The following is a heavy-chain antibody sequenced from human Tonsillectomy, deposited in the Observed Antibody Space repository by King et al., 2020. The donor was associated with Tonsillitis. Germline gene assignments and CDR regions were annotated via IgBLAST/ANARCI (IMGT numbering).Heavy chain of an antibody. CDR2: ISGSGGST. Sequence: EVQLVESGGGLVQPGGSVRLSCAASGFTFSSYAMSWVRQAPGKGLEWVSSISGSGGSTSYADSVKGRFTISRDNSKNTQYLQMNSLRGEDTAVYYCAKGSDSYGSGSSLQHWGQGTLVTVSS. CDR1: GFTFSSYA. D-gene: IGHD3-10*01. J-gene: IGHJ1*01. CDR3: AKGSDSYGSGSSLQH. V-gene: IGHV3-23*04.